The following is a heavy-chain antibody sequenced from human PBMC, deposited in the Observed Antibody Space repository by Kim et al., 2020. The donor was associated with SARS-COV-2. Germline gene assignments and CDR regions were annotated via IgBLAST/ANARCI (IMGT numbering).Heavy chain of an antibody. V-gene: IGHV3-11*04. CDR3: ARGLKLLVYYYGMDV. D-gene: IGHD1-26*01. Sequence: ASVKARFTISRANATNSLYLQMNSLGAEDTAVYYCARGLKLLVYYYGMDVWGQGTTVTVSS. J-gene: IGHJ6*02.